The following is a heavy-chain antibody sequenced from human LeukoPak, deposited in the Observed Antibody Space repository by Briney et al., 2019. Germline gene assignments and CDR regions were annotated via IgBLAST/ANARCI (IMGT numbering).Heavy chain of an antibody. D-gene: IGHD2-2*02. CDR3: ASQYCSSTSCYNAFDI. J-gene: IGHJ3*02. CDR2: IYPGDSDT. CDR1: GYSFPTYW. Sequence: GESLKISCKGSGYSFPTYWIAWVRQMPGKGLEWMGIIYPGDSDTRYSPSFQGQVTISADKSISTAYLQWSSLKASDTAMYYCASQYCSSTSCYNAFDIWGQGTMVTVSS. V-gene: IGHV5-51*01.